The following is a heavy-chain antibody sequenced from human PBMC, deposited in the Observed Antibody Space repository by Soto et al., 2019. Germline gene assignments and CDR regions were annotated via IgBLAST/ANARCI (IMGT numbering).Heavy chain of an antibody. V-gene: IGHV3-11*01. CDR1: GFRFSDYK. CDR2: MSSSGATI. Sequence: GGSLRLSCAASGFRFSDYKMIWVRQAPGKGLEWVSYMSSSGATIYYADSVKGRFTISRDNAKNSLYLQMNSLRADDTAVYYCARNTVSAAGADYYGLDVWGQGTTVTVSS. J-gene: IGHJ6*02. D-gene: IGHD6-13*01. CDR3: ARNTVSAAGADYYGLDV.